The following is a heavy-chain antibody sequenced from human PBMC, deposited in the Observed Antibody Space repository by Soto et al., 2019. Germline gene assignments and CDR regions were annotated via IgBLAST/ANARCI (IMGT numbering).Heavy chain of an antibody. D-gene: IGHD4-17*01. CDR1: GFTFRNYA. CDR3: ARDAIPGDRIWLMDS. Sequence: GGSLRLSCAASGFTFRNYAMTWARQAPGKGLEWVSSLLRSGSSAYYADSVRGRFTISSDTSANSLYLQMDNLRAEDTAIYYCARDAIPGDRIWLMDSWGQGTVVTVSS. V-gene: IGHV3-23*01. J-gene: IGHJ5*02. CDR2: LLRSGSSA.